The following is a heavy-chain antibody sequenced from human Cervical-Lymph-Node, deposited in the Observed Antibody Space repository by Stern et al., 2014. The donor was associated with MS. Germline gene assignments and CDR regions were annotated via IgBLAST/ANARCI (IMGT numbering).Heavy chain of an antibody. CDR2: IFYSGNT. J-gene: IGHJ6*02. Sequence: LQLQESGPGLVKPSQTLSLTCTVSGGSVNSYRYYWRWIRQVPGKGLEWIGYIFYSGNTFYTPSLKSRITLSIDTSKNRFSLNLTSMTAADTAVYYCAGTTVTHTRAHFYYALDVWGQGTTVTVSS. V-gene: IGHV4-31*03. CDR1: GGSVNSYRYY. CDR3: AGTTVTHTRAHFYYALDV. D-gene: IGHD4-17*01.